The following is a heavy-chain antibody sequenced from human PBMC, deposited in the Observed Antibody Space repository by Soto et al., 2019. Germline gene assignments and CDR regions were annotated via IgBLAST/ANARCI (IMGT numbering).Heavy chain of an antibody. V-gene: IGHV2-26*01. J-gene: IGHJ4*02. D-gene: IGHD2-21*01. Sequence: QVTLKESGPVLVKPTETLTLTCTVSGFSLSNTRMGVSWIRQPPGKALEWLAHIFSNDETAYSTSLKTRLTISKDTSKSQVVLTMANMDPVDTATYYCARTVARMDLDYWGQGTLVTVSS. CDR1: GFSLSNTRMG. CDR2: IFSNDET. CDR3: ARTVARMDLDY.